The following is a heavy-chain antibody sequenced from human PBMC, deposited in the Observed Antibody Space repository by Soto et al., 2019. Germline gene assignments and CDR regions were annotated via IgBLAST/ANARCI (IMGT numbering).Heavy chain of an antibody. CDR2: IHSGGNV. Sequence: EVQLVESGGGLVQSGGSLRLSCSGSGFTVSYNYVSWVRQAPGKGLEWVSIIHSGGNVYYAESVRGRFTISRDSSQNTMYLEMDSLSGEDTGVYYCASLIGNNYYGSGSQPYAVDVWGQGTTVTVSS. D-gene: IGHD3-10*01. CDR3: ASLIGNNYYGSGSQPYAVDV. CDR1: GFTVSYNY. J-gene: IGHJ6*02. V-gene: IGHV3-66*01.